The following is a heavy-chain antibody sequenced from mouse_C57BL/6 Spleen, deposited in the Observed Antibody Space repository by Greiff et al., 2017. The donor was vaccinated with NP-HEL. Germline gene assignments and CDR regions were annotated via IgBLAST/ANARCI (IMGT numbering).Heavy chain of an antibody. Sequence: DVKLVESGGGLVQPGGSLKLSCAASGFTFSDYYMYWVRQTPEKRLEWVAYISNGGGSTYYPDTVKGRFTISSDNAKNTMYLQMSRLKSEDTAMYYCARQEYYGSSYWFAYWGQGTLVTVSA. J-gene: IGHJ3*01. CDR3: ARQEYYGSSYWFAY. V-gene: IGHV5-12*01. CDR1: GFTFSDYY. CDR2: ISNGGGST. D-gene: IGHD1-1*01.